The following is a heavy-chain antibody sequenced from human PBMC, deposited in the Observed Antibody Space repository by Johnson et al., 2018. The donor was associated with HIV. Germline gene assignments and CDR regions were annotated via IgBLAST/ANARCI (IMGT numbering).Heavy chain of an antibody. CDR3: AKDLFTEREDDVFDF. CDR1: GFTVSSNY. J-gene: IGHJ3*01. Sequence: VQLVESGGGLIQPGGSLRLSCAASGFTVSSNYMSWVRQAPGTGLEWVSVIYSGGSTYYADSVKCRFTISRDNSKNTLYLQMNSLRAEDTAVYYCAKDLFTEREDDVFDFWGQGTMVTVSS. V-gene: IGHV3-53*01. D-gene: IGHD1-26*01. CDR2: IYSGGST.